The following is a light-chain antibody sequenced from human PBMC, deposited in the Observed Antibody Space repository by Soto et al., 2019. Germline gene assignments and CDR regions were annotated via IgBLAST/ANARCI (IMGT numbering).Light chain of an antibody. CDR1: QSVSSY. CDR2: DAS. V-gene: IGKV3-11*01. CDR3: QQRSDWPRT. J-gene: IGKJ1*01. Sequence: EIVLTQSPATLPLSPGERATLSCRASQSVSSYLAWYQQKPGQAPRLLIYDASNRATGIPARFSGSGSGTDFTLTISSLDPEDFAVYYCQQRSDWPRTVGQGTKVDSK.